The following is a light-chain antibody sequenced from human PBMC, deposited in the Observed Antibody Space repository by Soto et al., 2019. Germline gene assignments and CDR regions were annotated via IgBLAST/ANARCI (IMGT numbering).Light chain of an antibody. V-gene: IGLV2-14*01. CDR1: SSDVGGYTY. CDR2: QVS. J-gene: IGLJ3*02. Sequence: QSALTQPASVSGSPGQSITISCTGTSSDVGGYTYVSWYQQHPGKAPKLMIYQVSNRPSGVSNRFSGSKSGNTASLTISGLQTEDEADYYRSSYTSSNTRVFGGGTQLTVL. CDR3: SSYTSSNTRV.